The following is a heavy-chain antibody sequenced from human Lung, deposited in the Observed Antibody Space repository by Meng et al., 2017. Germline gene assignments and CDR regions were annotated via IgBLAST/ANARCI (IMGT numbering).Heavy chain of an antibody. V-gene: IGHV4-39*01. CDR1: GGSISSSSYY. Sequence: QLQLQESGPGLVKPSETLSLSCPVSGGSISSSSYYWGWTRQPPGKGLEWIGSIDNTGSTHYNPSLKSRVSMSVDTSKNQFSLRLNSVTAADTAVYYRVRLDWELLNWFDPWGQGTLVTVSS. J-gene: IGHJ5*02. CDR3: VRLDWELLNWFDP. CDR2: IDNTGST. D-gene: IGHD1-26*01.